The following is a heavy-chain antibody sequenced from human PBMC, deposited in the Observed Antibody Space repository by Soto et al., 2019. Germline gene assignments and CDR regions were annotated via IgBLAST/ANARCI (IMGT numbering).Heavy chain of an antibody. CDR1: GGSISSGGYY. Sequence: SETLSLTCTVSGGSISSGGYYWSWIRQHPGKGLEWIGYIYYSGSTYYNPSPKSRVTISVDTSKNQFSLKLSSVTAADTAVYYCARARLQHPPVYWGQGTLVTVSS. CDR2: IYYSGST. CDR3: ARARLQHPPVY. J-gene: IGHJ4*02. V-gene: IGHV4-31*03.